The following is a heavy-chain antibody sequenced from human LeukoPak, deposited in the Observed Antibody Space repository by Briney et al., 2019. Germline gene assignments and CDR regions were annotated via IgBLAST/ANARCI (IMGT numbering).Heavy chain of an antibody. CDR2: IYHSGST. CDR1: GGSISSSNW. D-gene: IGHD2-2*01. Sequence: SETLSLTCAVSGGSISSSNWWSWVRPPPGKGLEWIGEIYHSGSTNYNPSLKSRVTISVDKSKNQFSLKLSSVTAADTAVYYCAREQGVVVVPAARYNWFDPWGQGTLVTVSS. CDR3: AREQGVVVVPAARYNWFDP. J-gene: IGHJ5*02. V-gene: IGHV4-4*02.